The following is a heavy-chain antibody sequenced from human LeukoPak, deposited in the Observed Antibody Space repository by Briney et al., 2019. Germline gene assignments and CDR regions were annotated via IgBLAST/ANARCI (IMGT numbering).Heavy chain of an antibody. CDR1: GFTFSSYA. J-gene: IGHJ4*02. CDR3: AKMRRTTRIILAGMVFDY. V-gene: IGHV3-23*01. CDR2: ISGSGGST. Sequence: PGGSLRLSCAASGFTFSSYAMSWVRQAPGKGLEWVSAISGSGGSTYYADSVKGRFTISRDNSKNTLYLQMNSLRAEDTAVYYCAKMRRTTRIILAGMVFDYLGQGTLVTVSS. D-gene: IGHD3-9*01.